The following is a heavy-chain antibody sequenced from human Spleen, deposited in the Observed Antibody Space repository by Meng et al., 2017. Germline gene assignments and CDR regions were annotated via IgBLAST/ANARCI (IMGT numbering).Heavy chain of an antibody. CDR1: GGSFSDYY. V-gene: IGHV4-34*01. J-gene: IGHJ4*02. CDR2: INHSGST. D-gene: IGHD4-11*01. Sequence: QLQLQQPGPTLVRPSETPSLTCTVSGGSFSDYYWSWIRQPPGKGLEWIGEINHSGSTNYNPSLESRATISVDTSQNNLSLKLSSVTAADSAVYYCARGPTTMAHDFDYWGQGTLVTVSS. CDR3: ARGPTTMAHDFDY.